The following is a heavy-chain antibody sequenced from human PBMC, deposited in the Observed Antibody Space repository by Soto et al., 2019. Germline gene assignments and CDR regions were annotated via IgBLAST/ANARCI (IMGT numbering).Heavy chain of an antibody. CDR2: ISAYNGNT. Sequence: ASVKVSCKASGYTFTSYGISWVRQAPGQGLEWMGWISAYNGNTNYAQKLQGRVTMTTDTSTSTAYMELRSLRSDDTAVYYCARDHTYDSSGQFDYWGQGTLVTVSS. J-gene: IGHJ4*02. V-gene: IGHV1-18*01. D-gene: IGHD3-22*01. CDR1: GYTFTSYG. CDR3: ARDHTYDSSGQFDY.